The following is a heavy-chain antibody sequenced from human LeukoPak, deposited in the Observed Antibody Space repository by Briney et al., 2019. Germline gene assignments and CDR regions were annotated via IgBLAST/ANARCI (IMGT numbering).Heavy chain of an antibody. CDR3: ASSYYYGSGSYYY. CDR1: GYTLTELS. Sequence: ASVKVSCKVSGYTLTELSMHWMRQAPGKGLEWMGGFDPEDGETIYAQKFQGRVTMTEDTSTDTAYMELSSLRSEDTAVYYCASSYYYGSGSYYYWGQGTLDTVSS. CDR2: FDPEDGET. D-gene: IGHD3-10*01. V-gene: IGHV1-24*01. J-gene: IGHJ4*02.